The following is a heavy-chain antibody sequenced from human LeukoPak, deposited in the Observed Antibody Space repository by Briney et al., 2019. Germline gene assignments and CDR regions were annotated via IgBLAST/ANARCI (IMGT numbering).Heavy chain of an antibody. CDR1: GYTFTSYG. Sequence: GASVKVSCKASGYTFTSYGISWVRQAPGQGLEWMGWISAYNGNTNYAQKLQGRVTMTTDTSTSTAYMELSSLRSEDTAVYYCARVLDLYGSGSYYTNFWVAWFDPWGQGTLVTVSS. CDR2: ISAYNGNT. V-gene: IGHV1-18*04. D-gene: IGHD3-10*01. CDR3: ARVLDLYGSGSYYTNFWVAWFDP. J-gene: IGHJ5*02.